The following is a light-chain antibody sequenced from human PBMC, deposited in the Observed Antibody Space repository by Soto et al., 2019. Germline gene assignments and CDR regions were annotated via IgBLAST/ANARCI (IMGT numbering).Light chain of an antibody. CDR1: QSVSSN. J-gene: IGKJ4*01. CDR2: GAS. V-gene: IGKV3-15*01. Sequence: EIVMTQSPATLSVSPGERATLSCRASQSVSSNLAWYQQKPGQAPRLLIYGASTRATGIPARFSGSGSGTEFTLTISSLQSEDFAVYYCQQYNKWPPLTFGGGTKVDSK. CDR3: QQYNKWPPLT.